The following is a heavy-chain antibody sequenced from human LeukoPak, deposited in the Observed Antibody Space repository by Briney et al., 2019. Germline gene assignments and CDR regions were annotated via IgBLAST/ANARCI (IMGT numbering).Heavy chain of an antibody. CDR2: ISSSSSTI. CDR1: GFTFSSYS. Sequence: PGGSLRLSCAASGFTFSSYSMNWVRQAPGKGLEWVSYISSSSSTIYYADSVKGRFTISRDNAKSSLYLQMNSLRAEDTAVYYCARWDCSSTSCRLFDYWGQGTLVTVSS. V-gene: IGHV3-48*01. CDR3: ARWDCSSTSCRLFDY. J-gene: IGHJ4*02. D-gene: IGHD2-2*01.